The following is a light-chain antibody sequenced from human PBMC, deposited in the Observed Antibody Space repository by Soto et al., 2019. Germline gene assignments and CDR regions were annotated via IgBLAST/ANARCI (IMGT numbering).Light chain of an antibody. V-gene: IGKV3-20*01. J-gene: IGKJ4*01. Sequence: EIVLTQSPGTLSLSPGERATLSCRASQSVSNNYLAWYQRKPGQAPRLLIHGASTRAAGISDRFSGSGSGTDFTLTISRLEPEDFAVYYCQQYGSLITFGGGTKVDIK. CDR1: QSVSNNY. CDR2: GAS. CDR3: QQYGSLIT.